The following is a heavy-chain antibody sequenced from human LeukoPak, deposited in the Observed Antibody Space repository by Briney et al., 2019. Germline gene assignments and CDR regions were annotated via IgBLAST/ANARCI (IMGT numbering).Heavy chain of an antibody. D-gene: IGHD1-14*01. V-gene: IGHV4-59*01. J-gene: IGHJ3*02. CDR2: IYYSGST. CDR1: GGSISSYC. CDR3: ARYRTGGGAFDI. Sequence: SETLSLTCTVSGGSISSYCWGWIRQPPGKGLEWIGYIYYSGSTNYNPSLKSRVTISVDTSKNQFSLILSSVTAADTAVYYCARYRTGGGAFDIWGQGTMVTVSS.